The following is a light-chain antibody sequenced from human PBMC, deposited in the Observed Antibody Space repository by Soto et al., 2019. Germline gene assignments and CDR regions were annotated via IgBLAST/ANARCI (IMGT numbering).Light chain of an antibody. CDR2: KAS. CDR1: QSISNW. Sequence: DIQMTQSPSTLSASVGDRVTITCRASQSISNWLAWYQQKPGKAPKLLIYKASGLESGVPSRFSGSGSGTDFTLTISSLQPDDFATYFCQQYESHSPLTFGGGTKVDIK. V-gene: IGKV1-5*03. CDR3: QQYESHSPLT. J-gene: IGKJ4*01.